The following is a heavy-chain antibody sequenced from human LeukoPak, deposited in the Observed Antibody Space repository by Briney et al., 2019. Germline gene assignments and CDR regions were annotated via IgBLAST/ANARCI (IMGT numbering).Heavy chain of an antibody. Sequence: SQTLSLTCAISGDSVSSNSAAWNWIRQSPSRGLEWLGRTYYRSKWYNDYAVSVKSRITINPDTSKNQFSLQLNSVTPEDTAVYYCARRDTMVRGVIPRGDWFDPWGRGTLVTVSS. CDR1: GDSVSSNSAA. J-gene: IGHJ5*02. CDR3: ARRDTMVRGVIPRGDWFDP. D-gene: IGHD3-10*01. CDR2: TYYRSKWYN. V-gene: IGHV6-1*01.